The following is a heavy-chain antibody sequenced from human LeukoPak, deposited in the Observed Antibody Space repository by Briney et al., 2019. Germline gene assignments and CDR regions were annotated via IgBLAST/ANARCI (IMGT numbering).Heavy chain of an antibody. J-gene: IGHJ5*02. CDR3: ERTPYLYNWFDP. D-gene: IGHD3-10*01. V-gene: IGHV3-53*01. CDR1: GFTVSSNY. Sequence: GGSLRLSCAASGFTVSSNYMSWVRQAPGKGLEWVSVIYSGGSTYYADSVKGRFTISRDNSKNTLYLQMNSLRAEDTAVLHCERTPYLYNWFDPLRRATLVTDCS. CDR2: IYSGGST.